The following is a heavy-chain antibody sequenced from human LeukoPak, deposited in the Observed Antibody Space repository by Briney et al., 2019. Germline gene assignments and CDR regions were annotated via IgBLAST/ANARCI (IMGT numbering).Heavy chain of an antibody. D-gene: IGHD1-26*01. CDR1: GFTLSSHW. V-gene: IGHV3-7*05. Sequence: GGSLRLSCAASGFTLSSHWMNWVRQAPGKGMEWVANIKEDGSEKYYVDSVKDRFTISRDNAKNSLCLQMNSLRAEDTAIYYCVRSGGYWGQGTLVTVSS. CDR3: VRSGGY. CDR2: IKEDGSEK. J-gene: IGHJ4*02.